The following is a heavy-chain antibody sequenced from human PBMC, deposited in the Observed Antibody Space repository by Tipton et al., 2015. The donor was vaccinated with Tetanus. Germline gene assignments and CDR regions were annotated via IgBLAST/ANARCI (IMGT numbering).Heavy chain of an antibody. CDR2: IWFDGSQE. D-gene: IGHD6-25*01. V-gene: IGHV3-33*01. CDR3: VSGSALDY. Sequence: SLRLSCAASGFTFSSNAMHWVRQAPGKGLEWVAVIWFDGSQEKYADSVKGRFTISRDNAKNSLFLEMNTLRVDDTAVYYCVSGSALDYWGQGTLITVSS. J-gene: IGHJ4*02. CDR1: GFTFSSNA.